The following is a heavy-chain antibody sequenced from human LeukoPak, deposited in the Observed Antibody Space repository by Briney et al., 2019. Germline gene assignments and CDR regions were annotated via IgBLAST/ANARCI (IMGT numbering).Heavy chain of an antibody. D-gene: IGHD6-13*01. J-gene: IGHJ1*01. CDR1: GFTFSSYD. CDR3: AIAAAGTGYFQH. V-gene: IGHV3-13*01. Sequence: GGSLRLSCAASGFTFSSYDMHWVRQATGKGLGWVSAIGTAGDTYYPGSVKGRFTISRENAKNSLYLQMNSLRAGDTAVYYCAIAAAGTGYFQHWGQGTLVTVSS. CDR2: IGTAGDT.